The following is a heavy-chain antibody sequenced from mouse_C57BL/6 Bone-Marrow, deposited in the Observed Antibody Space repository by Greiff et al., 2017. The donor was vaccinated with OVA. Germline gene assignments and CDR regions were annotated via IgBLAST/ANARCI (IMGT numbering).Heavy chain of an antibody. J-gene: IGHJ2*01. D-gene: IGHD1-3*01. CDR3: ARLGELDY. CDR1: GFTFSSYG. Sequence: EVKLVESGGDLVKPGGSLKLSCAASGFTFSSYGMSWVRQTPDKRLEWVATISSGGSYTYYPDSVKGRYTISRDNAKNTLYLQMSRLKSEDTAMYYCARLGELDYWGQGTTLTVSS. V-gene: IGHV5-6*01. CDR2: ISSGGSYT.